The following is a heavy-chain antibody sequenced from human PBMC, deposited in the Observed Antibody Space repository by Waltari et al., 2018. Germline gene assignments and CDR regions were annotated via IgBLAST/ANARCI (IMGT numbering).Heavy chain of an antibody. Sequence: QLQLQESGPGLVKPSETLSLTCTVSGGSISSSSYYWGWIRQPPGKGLEWIGSIYYSGSTYYNPYRKSRDTISVAMSKNQFSLKLSAVTAASTAVYYCARVVTPYYYGSESYYKRLPICYFDLWGRGTLVTVSS. CDR3: ARVVTPYYYGSESYYKRLPICYFDL. D-gene: IGHD3-10*01. J-gene: IGHJ2*01. V-gene: IGHV4-39*07. CDR2: IYYSGST. CDR1: GGSISSSSYY.